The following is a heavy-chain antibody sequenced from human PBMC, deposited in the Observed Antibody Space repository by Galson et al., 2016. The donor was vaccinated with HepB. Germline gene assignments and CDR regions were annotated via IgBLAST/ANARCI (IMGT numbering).Heavy chain of an antibody. CDR2: IYYSVSS. V-gene: IGHV4-31*03. Sequence: TLSLTCTVSGGSISSGVYYWSWIRQYPGKGLEWIGYIYYSVSSYYNPSLKSRVTISVDTSNNQFSLKLTSVTAADTAVYYCARAGVPATLGGFDIWGQGTMVTVSS. CDR3: ARAGVPATLGGFDI. CDR1: GGSISSGVYY. J-gene: IGHJ3*02. D-gene: IGHD2-15*01.